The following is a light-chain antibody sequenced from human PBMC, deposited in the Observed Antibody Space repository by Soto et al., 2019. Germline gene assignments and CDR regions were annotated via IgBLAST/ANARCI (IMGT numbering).Light chain of an antibody. J-gene: IGKJ1*01. CDR2: DVS. CDR3: QQYNSYRGT. V-gene: IGKV1-5*01. CDR1: QSISSW. Sequence: DIQMTQSPSTLSASVGDRVTITCRASQSISSWLAWYQQKPGKAPKLLIYDVSSLESGVPSRFSGSGSGTEFTLTISRLQPDDFATYYCQQYNSYRGTFGQGTKVEIK.